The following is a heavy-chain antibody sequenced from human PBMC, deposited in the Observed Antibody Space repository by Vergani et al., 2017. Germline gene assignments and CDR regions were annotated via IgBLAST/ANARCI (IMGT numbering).Heavy chain of an antibody. CDR1: GFTVSSNE. J-gene: IGHJ4*02. V-gene: IGHV3-38-3*01. CDR3: ARHTDTAMAPTYFDY. CDR2: ISGGST. Sequence: EVQLVESRGVLVQPGGSLRLSCAASGFTVSSNEMSWVRQAPGKGLEWVSSISGGSTYYADSRKGRFTISRDNSKNTLHLQMNSLRAEDTAVYYCARHTDTAMAPTYFDYWGQGTLVTVSS. D-gene: IGHD5-18*01.